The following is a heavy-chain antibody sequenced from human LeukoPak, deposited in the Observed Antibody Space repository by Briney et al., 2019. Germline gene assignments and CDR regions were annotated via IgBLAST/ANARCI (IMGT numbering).Heavy chain of an antibody. CDR3: ARMTTVTIDAFDI. CDR1: GGSISSYY. V-gene: IGHV4-59*08. Sequence: SETLSLTCTVSGGSISSYYWSWIRQPAGKGLEWIGYIYYSGSTNYNPSLKSRVTISVDTSKNQFSLKLSSVTAADTAVYYCARMTTVTIDAFDIWGQGTMVTVSS. CDR2: IYYSGST. J-gene: IGHJ3*02. D-gene: IGHD4-17*01.